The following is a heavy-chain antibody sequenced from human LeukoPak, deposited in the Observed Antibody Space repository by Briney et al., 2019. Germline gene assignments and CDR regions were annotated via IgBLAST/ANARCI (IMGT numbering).Heavy chain of an antibody. V-gene: IGHV3-23*01. CDR3: AKDPSGWYPESVDY. J-gene: IGHJ4*02. CDR2: ISGSGGST. D-gene: IGHD6-19*01. CDR1: GFTFSSYA. Sequence: GGSLRLSCAASGFTFSSYAMSWVRQAPGKGLEWVSAISGSGGSTYYADSVKGRFTISRDNTKNTLYLQMNSLRAEDTAVYYCAKDPSGWYPESVDYRGQGTLVTVSS.